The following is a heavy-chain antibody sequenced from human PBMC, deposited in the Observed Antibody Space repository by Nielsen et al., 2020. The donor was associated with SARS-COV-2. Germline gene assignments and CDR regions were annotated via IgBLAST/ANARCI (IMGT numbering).Heavy chain of an antibody. CDR1: GFTFSSYS. V-gene: IGHV3-21*01. CDR3: ARDSETTMVRANDY. J-gene: IGHJ4*02. CDR2: ISSSSSYI. D-gene: IGHD3-10*01. Sequence: GGSLRLSCAASGFTFSSYSMSWVRQAPGKGLEWVSSISSSSSYIYYADSVKGRFTISRDNAKNSLYLQMNSLRAEDTAVYYCARDSETTMVRANDYWGQGTLVPVSS.